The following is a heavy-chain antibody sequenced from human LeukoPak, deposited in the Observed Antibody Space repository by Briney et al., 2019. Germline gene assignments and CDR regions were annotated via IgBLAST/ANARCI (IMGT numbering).Heavy chain of an antibody. Sequence: GASVKVSCKASGYTFTSYDINWVRQATGQGFEWMGWMNPNSGNTGYAQKFQGRVTMTRNTSISTAYMELSSLRSEDTAVYYCARVGFYDSAFDPWGQGTLVTVSS. CDR3: ARVGFYDSAFDP. J-gene: IGHJ5*02. D-gene: IGHD2/OR15-2a*01. CDR1: GYTFTSYD. CDR2: MNPNSGNT. V-gene: IGHV1-8*01.